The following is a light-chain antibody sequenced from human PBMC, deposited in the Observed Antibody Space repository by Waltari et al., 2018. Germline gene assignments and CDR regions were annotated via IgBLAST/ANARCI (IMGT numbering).Light chain of an antibody. CDR3: CSYAGSYTYV. J-gene: IGLJ1*01. CDR1: TSDVGGYHY. V-gene: IGLV2-11*01. Sequence: QSALTQPRSVSGSPGQSVTISCTGTTSDVGGYHYVSWFQQHPGKAPKLIIYDVSERPSGGPDRFSGSKSDNTASLTISGLQAEDEADYYCCSYAGSYTYVFGSGTKVTVL. CDR2: DVS.